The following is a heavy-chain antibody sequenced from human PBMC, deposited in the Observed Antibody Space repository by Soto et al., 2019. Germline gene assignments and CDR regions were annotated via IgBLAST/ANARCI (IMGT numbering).Heavy chain of an antibody. CDR3: APTYYYDSSGYTFDY. V-gene: IGHV1-69*02. CDR1: GGTFSSYT. J-gene: IGHJ4*02. CDR2: IIPSLGIA. Sequence: QVQLVQSGAEVKKPGSSVKVSCKASGGTFSSYTISWVRQAPGKGLEWMGRIIPSLGIANYAQKFQGRVTITADKSTSTAYMELSSLRSEDTAVYYCAPTYYYDSSGYTFDYWGQGTLGTVSS. D-gene: IGHD3-22*01.